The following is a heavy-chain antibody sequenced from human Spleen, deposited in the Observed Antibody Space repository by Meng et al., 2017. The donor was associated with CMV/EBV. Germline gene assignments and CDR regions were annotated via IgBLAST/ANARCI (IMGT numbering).Heavy chain of an antibody. J-gene: IGHJ3*02. V-gene: IGHV1-18*01. Sequence: ASVKVSCKASGYTFTSYGISWVRQAPGQGLEWMGWISAYNGNTNYAQKLQGRVTMTTDTSTSTAYMGLRSLRSDHTAVYYCARGTTIFGVVSNDAFDIWGQGTMVTVSS. CDR2: ISAYNGNT. CDR3: ARGTTIFGVVSNDAFDI. D-gene: IGHD3-3*01. CDR1: GYTFTSYG.